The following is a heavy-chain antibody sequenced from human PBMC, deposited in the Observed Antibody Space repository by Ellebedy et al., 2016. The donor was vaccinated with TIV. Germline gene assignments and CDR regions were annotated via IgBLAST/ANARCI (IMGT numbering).Heavy chain of an antibody. CDR3: AKDRVGGDGRWVFDV. D-gene: IGHD3-16*01. CDR2: IYGSSSKT. Sequence: GESLKISCAASGFIFGTYAMAWVRQTPGKGLEWVSGIYGSSSKTFYTDSVKGRFTIYRDNSENTVFLQMNSLRAEDTAIYYCAKDRVGGDGRWVFDVWGQGTVVTVSS. CDR1: GFIFGTYA. J-gene: IGHJ3*01. V-gene: IGHV3-23*01.